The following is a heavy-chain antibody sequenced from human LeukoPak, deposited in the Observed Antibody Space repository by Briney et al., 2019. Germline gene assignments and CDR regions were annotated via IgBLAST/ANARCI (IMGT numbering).Heavy chain of an antibody. CDR1: GYTFTSYY. D-gene: IGHD4-17*01. V-gene: IGHV1-46*01. CDR3: AREGGWFVAKPTTVTTGGWFDP. Sequence: ASVKVSCKASGYTFTSYYMHWVRQAPGQGLEWMEIINPSGGSTSYAQKFQGRVTMTRDTSTSTVYMELSSLRSEDTAVYYCAREGGWFVAKPTTVTTGGWFDPWGQGTLVTVSS. J-gene: IGHJ5*02. CDR2: INPSGGST.